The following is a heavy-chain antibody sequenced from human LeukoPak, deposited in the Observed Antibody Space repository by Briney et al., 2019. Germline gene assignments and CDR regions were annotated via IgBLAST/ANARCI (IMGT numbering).Heavy chain of an antibody. V-gene: IGHV1-58*01. CDR3: AADHDYSLTYDSYGPLDA. Sequence: SVKVSCKASGFTFSTSAVQWVRQARGQRFEWIGWIGVGSGNTNYAETFQERVTITRDMSTSTTYMELSSLRSEDTAVYYCAADHDYSLTYDSYGPLDAWGQGTLVTVSS. CDR2: IGVGSGNT. J-gene: IGHJ5*02. CDR1: GFTFSTSA. D-gene: IGHD4-11*01.